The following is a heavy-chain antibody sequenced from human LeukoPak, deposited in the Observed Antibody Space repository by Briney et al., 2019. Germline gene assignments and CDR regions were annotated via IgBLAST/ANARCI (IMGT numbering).Heavy chain of an antibody. D-gene: IGHD2-2*01. CDR2: INPNSGGT. Sequence: ASMKVSCKASGYTFTGYYMHWVRQAPGQGLEWMGWINPNSGGTNYAQKFQGRVTMTRDASISTAYMELSRLRSDDTAVYYCARAFGGVRYCSSTSCYAAGFDVWGKGTTVTVSS. J-gene: IGHJ6*04. CDR1: GYTFTGYY. V-gene: IGHV1-2*02. CDR3: ARAFGGVRYCSSTSCYAAGFDV.